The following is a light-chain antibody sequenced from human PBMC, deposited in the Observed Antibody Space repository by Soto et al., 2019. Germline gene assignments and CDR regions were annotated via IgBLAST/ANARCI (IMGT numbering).Light chain of an antibody. V-gene: IGKV1-5*01. CDR1: QSISSW. CDR2: DAS. CDR3: QQYNSYSGT. Sequence: DIQMTQSPSTLSASVGDRVTITCRASQSISSWWAWYQQKPGKAPKLLIYDASSLESGVPSRFSGSGSGTEFSLTISSLQPYDFATYYCQQYNSYSGTFGQGTKLEIK. J-gene: IGKJ2*01.